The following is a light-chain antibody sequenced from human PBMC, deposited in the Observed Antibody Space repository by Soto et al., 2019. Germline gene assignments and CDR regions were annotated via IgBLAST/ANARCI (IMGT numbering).Light chain of an antibody. J-gene: IGKJ3*01. Sequence: DIQMTQSPSSLSASVGDRVTITCRASQGITNCLSWYQQQPGKAPQLLIYDASNLETGVPSRFSGSGSGTDFTFTINSLQPEDFATYYCQQHNTLPITFGPGTTVDI. CDR2: DAS. CDR3: QQHNTLPIT. V-gene: IGKV1-33*01. CDR1: QGITNC.